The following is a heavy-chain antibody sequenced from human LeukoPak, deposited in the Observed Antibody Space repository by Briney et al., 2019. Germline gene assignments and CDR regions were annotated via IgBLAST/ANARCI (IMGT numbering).Heavy chain of an antibody. CDR1: GFTFSSYS. CDR3: ARDFGGSSWYRFNY. J-gene: IGHJ4*02. V-gene: IGHV3-21*01. CDR2: ISSSSSYI. D-gene: IGHD6-13*01. Sequence: GGSLRLSCAASGFTFSSYSMNWVRQAPGKGLEWVSSISSSSSYIYYADSVKGRFTISRDNAKNSLYLQMNSLRAEDTAVYYCARDFGGSSWYRFNYWGQGTLVTVSS.